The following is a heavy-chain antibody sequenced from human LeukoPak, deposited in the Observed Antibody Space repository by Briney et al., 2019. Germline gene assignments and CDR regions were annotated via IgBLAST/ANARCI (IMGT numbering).Heavy chain of an antibody. CDR1: GVSFSNYI. CDR2: ISATSAYI. CDR3: AREQMGLAAADYYFDY. Sequence: GGSLRLSCAASGVSFSNYIMNWVRQAPGKGLEWVASISATSAYIWYADSVRGRFTISRDNANNSLDLQMNSLRAEDTAVYFCAREQMGLAAADYYFDYWGQGTLVTVSS. J-gene: IGHJ4*02. D-gene: IGHD6-13*01. V-gene: IGHV3-21*01.